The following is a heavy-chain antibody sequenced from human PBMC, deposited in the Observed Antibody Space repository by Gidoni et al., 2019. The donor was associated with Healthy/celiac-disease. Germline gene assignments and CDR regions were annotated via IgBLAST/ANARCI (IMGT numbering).Heavy chain of an antibody. Sequence: QVQLQESGPGLVPPSETLSLTCTVSGGSLSSYYWSWIRQPPGKGLEWIGYIYYSGSTNYNPSLKSRVTIAVDTSKNQFSLKLSSVTAADTAVYYCARARDDSSGYYLGYWGQGTLVTVSS. CDR2: IYYSGST. CDR3: ARARDDSSGYYLGY. V-gene: IGHV4-59*01. D-gene: IGHD3-22*01. J-gene: IGHJ4*02. CDR1: GGSLSSYY.